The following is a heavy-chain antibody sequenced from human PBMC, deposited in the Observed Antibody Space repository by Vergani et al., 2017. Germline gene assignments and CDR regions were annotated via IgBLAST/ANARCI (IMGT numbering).Heavy chain of an antibody. Sequence: EVQLLESGGGLVQPGGSLRLSCEASGFSFPGYAMSWVRQAPGKGLEWGSSVSGSSATPYYADSVKGRFIISRDNSKNTLHLQMNSLRAVDTAVYYCTKGSRGYTGYFFDYWGQATLATVSS. CDR3: TKGSRGYTGYFFDY. CDR2: VSGSSATP. CDR1: GFSFPGYA. D-gene: IGHD5-12*01. V-gene: IGHV3-23*01. J-gene: IGHJ4*02.